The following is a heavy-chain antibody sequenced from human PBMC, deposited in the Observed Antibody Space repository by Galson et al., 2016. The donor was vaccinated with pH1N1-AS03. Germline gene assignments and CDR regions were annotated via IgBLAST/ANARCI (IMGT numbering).Heavy chain of an antibody. V-gene: IGHV3-74*01. CDR3: STGGTMYGNGDSCYPGDY. Sequence: SLRLSCAASGFTVSSSHMNWVRQVPGKGLVWVSRINGDGSTTNYADSVKGRFTSSRDNAKNTLFLHMNSLRAEDTAVYFCSTGGTMYGNGDSCYPGDYWGQGSLVTVSS. CDR1: GFTVSSSH. CDR2: INGDGSTT. J-gene: IGHJ4*02. D-gene: IGHD2-21*02.